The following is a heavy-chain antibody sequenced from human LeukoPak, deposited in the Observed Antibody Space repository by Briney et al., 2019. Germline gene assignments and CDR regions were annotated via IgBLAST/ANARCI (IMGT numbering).Heavy chain of an antibody. CDR3: ARDRLVGATFYYYYYMDV. J-gene: IGHJ6*03. V-gene: IGHV4-59*01. CDR2: IYYSGST. Sequence: SETLSLTCTVSGGSISSYYWSWIRQPPGKGPEWIGYIYYSGSTNYNPSLKSRVTISVDTSKNQFSLKLSSVTAADTAVYYCARDRLVGATFYYYYYMDVWGKGTTVTVSS. CDR1: GGSISSYY. D-gene: IGHD1-26*01.